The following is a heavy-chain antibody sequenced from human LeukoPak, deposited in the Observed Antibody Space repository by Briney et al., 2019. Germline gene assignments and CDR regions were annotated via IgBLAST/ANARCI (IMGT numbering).Heavy chain of an antibody. D-gene: IGHD1-26*01. CDR2: IYYSGST. Sequence: KPSGTLSLTCAVSGGSISSSNWWSWVRQPPGKGLEWIGSIYYSGSTYYNPSLTSRVTISVDTSKNQFSLKLSSVTAADTAVYYCARIVGASDYWGQGTLVTVSS. CDR1: GGSISSSNW. CDR3: ARIVGASDY. V-gene: IGHV4-4*02. J-gene: IGHJ4*02.